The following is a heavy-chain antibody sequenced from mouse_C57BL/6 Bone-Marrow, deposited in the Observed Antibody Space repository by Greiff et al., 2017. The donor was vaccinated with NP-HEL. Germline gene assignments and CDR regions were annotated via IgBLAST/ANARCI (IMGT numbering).Heavy chain of an antibody. CDR2: TFYSGIT. J-gene: IGHJ1*03. Sequence: EVQLVESGPSLVRPSQTLSLTCTVTGFSINSDCYWIWIRQFPGNKLEYIGYTFYSGITYYNPSLESRTYITRDTSKNQFSLKLSSVTTEDTATYYCASAYGNYWYFDVWGTGTTVTVSS. CDR1: GFSINSDCY. V-gene: IGHV3-3*01. D-gene: IGHD2-1*01. CDR3: ASAYGNYWYFDV.